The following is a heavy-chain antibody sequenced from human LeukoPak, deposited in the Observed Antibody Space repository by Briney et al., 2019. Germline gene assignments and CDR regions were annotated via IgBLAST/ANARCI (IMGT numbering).Heavy chain of an antibody. D-gene: IGHD5/OR15-5a*01. CDR1: GFTFSSYA. Sequence: GGSLRLSCAASGFTFSSYAMSWVRQAPGQGLEWVSAISGPAGSWDYADSVKGRFTISRDNSKNTLFLQMNSLRADDTAIYYCAKKVGLVSAPLYYFDVWGQGTLVTVSS. J-gene: IGHJ4*02. CDR2: ISGPAGSW. V-gene: IGHV3-23*01. CDR3: AKKVGLVSAPLYYFDV.